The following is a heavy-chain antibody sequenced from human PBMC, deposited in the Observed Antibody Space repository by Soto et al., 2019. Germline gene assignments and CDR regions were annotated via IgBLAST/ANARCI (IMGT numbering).Heavy chain of an antibody. CDR2: MSYDGSNK. V-gene: IGHV3-30*18. CDR1: GFTFSSYG. Sequence: QVQLVESGGGVVQPGRSLRLSCAASGFTFSSYGMHWVRQAPGKGLEWVAVMSYDGSNKYYADSVKGRFTISRDNSKNTLYLQMNSLRAEDTAVYYCAKDLRAIVVSGFDYWGQGTLVTVSS. J-gene: IGHJ4*02. CDR3: AKDLRAIVVSGFDY. D-gene: IGHD3-22*01.